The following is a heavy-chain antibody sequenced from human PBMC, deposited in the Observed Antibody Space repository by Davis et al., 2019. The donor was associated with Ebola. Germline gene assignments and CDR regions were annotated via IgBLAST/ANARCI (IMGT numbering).Heavy chain of an antibody. CDR2: INPSGGST. J-gene: IGHJ6*04. CDR1: GYPFTDYY. CDR3: AREENVVVTATNYYYYGMDV. Sequence: ASVKVSCKASGYPFTDYYMHWVRQAPGQGLEWMGIINPSGGSTSYAQKFQGRVTMTRDTSTSTVYMELSSLRSEDTAVYYCAREENVVVTATNYYYYGMDVWGKGTTVTVSS. D-gene: IGHD2-21*02. V-gene: IGHV1-46*01.